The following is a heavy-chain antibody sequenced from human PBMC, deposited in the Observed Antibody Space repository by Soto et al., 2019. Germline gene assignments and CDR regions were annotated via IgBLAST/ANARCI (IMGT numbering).Heavy chain of an antibody. CDR1: GYSISSGYY. CDR2: IYHSGST. Sequence: SETLSLTCAVSGYSISSGYYWGWIRQPPGKGLEWIGSIYHSGSTYYNPSLKSRVTISVDTSKNQFSLKLSSVTAADTAVYYCARGMVRGVNGNWFDTWGQGTLVTVSS. V-gene: IGHV4-38-2*01. CDR3: ARGMVRGVNGNWFDT. J-gene: IGHJ5*02. D-gene: IGHD3-10*01.